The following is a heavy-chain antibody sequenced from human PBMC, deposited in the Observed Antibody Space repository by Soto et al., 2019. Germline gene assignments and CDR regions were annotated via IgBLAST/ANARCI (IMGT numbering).Heavy chain of an antibody. CDR3: ARDRIAVAGLSAY. Sequence: PSETLSLTCTVSGGSISSGGYYWSWIRQHPGKGLEWIGYIYYSGSTYYNPSLKSRLTMSLDTSRNQFSLKLSSVTAADTAVYYCARDRIAVAGLSAYWGQGTLVTVSS. CDR1: GGSISSGGYY. CDR2: IYYSGST. V-gene: IGHV4-31*03. D-gene: IGHD6-19*01. J-gene: IGHJ4*02.